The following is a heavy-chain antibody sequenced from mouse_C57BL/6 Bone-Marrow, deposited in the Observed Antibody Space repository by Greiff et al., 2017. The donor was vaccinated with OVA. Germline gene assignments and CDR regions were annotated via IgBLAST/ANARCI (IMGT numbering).Heavy chain of an antibody. V-gene: IGHV3-6*01. D-gene: IGHD1-3*01. Sequence: EVQLQESGPGLVKPSQSLSLTCSVTGYSITSGYYWNWIRQFPGNKLEWMGYISYDGSNNYNPSLKNRISITRDTSKNQFFLKLNSVTTEDTATYYCARPNYWYAMDYWGQGTSVTVSS. CDR3: ARPNYWYAMDY. CDR1: GYSITSGYY. J-gene: IGHJ4*01. CDR2: ISYDGSN.